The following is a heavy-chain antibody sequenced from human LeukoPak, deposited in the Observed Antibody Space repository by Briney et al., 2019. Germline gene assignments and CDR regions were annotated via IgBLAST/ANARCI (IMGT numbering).Heavy chain of an antibody. CDR3: AKGPSSYCSGGSCYVDY. V-gene: IGHV3-23*01. CDR2: ISGSGGST. Sequence: PGGSLRLSCAASGFTFSNYAMSWVRQAPGKGLEWVSAISGSGGSTYYTDSVKGRFTISRDNSKNTLYLQVSSLRAEGTALYYCAKGPSSYCSGGSCYVDYWGQGTLLTVSS. CDR1: GFTFSNYA. J-gene: IGHJ4*02. D-gene: IGHD2-15*01.